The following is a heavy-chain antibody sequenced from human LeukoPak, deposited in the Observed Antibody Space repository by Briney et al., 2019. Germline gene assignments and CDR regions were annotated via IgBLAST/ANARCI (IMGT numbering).Heavy chain of an antibody. CDR1: GYIFTSYY. CDR3: ARDRTGYSNRYPYYYYYMDV. D-gene: IGHD4-11*01. J-gene: IGHJ6*03. V-gene: IGHV1-46*01. CDR2: INPSGGST. Sequence: ASVKVSCKASGYIFTSYYMHWVRQAPGEGLEWMGIINPSGGSTSYAQKFQGRVTMTRDMSTSTVYMELSSLRSEDTAVYYCARDRTGYSNRYPYYYYYMDVWGKGTTVTVSS.